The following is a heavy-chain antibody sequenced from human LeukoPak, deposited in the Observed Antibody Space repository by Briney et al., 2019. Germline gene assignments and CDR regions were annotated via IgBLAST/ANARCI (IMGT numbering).Heavy chain of an antibody. CDR3: ARDTYYDILTGYQSFWFDP. D-gene: IGHD3-9*01. V-gene: IGHV4-39*07. J-gene: IGHJ5*02. CDR1: GGSISSSSYY. CDR2: IYYSGST. Sequence: SETLSLTCTVSGGSISSSSYYWGWIRQPPGKGLEWIGSIYYSGSTYYNPSLKSRVTISVDTSKNQFSLKLSSVTAADTAVYYCARDTYYDILTGYQSFWFDPWGQGTLVTVSS.